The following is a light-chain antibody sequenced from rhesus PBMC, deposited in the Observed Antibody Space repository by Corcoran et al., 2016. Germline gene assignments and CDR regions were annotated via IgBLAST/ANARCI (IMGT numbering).Light chain of an antibody. Sequence: QVILTQSPATLSLSPGERATLSCRASQSVGSSLAWYQQKPGQAPRLLIYVAPSRATGTPDRFSGSGSGTEFTLTFSSLEPEDFALYYCKKYSSSPNSFGQGTKVEIK. CDR1: QSVGSS. CDR3: KKYSSSPNS. CDR2: VAP. V-gene: IGKV3-53*01. J-gene: IGKJ2*01.